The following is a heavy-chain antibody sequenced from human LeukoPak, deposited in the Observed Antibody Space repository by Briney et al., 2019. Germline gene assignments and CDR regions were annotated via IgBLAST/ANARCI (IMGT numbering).Heavy chain of an antibody. CDR2: IYYSGST. CDR3: GIQFLIPATTENYFVS. J-gene: IGHJ4*02. Sequence: PSETLSLTCTVSGGSISSSSYYWGWIRQPPGKGLEWIGSIYYSGSTYYNPSLKSRVTISVDASKTQISLTLTSVTAADTAISYCGIQFLIPATTENYFVSWGQGTLLTVSS. D-gene: IGHD5-12*01. CDR1: GGSISSSSYY. V-gene: IGHV4-39*01.